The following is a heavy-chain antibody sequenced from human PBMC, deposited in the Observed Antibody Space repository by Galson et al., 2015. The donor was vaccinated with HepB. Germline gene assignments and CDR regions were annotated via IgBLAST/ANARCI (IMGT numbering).Heavy chain of an antibody. CDR3: AKGRYCSSTSCPRGNLFDY. CDR2: ISGSGGST. V-gene: IGHV3-23*01. Sequence: SCKASGGTFSSYAMSWVRQAPGKGLEWVSAISGSGGSTYYADSVKGRFTISRDNSKNTLYLQMNSLRAEDTAVYYCAKGRYCSSTSCPRGNLFDYWGQGTLVTVSS. CDR1: GGTFSSYA. D-gene: IGHD2-2*01. J-gene: IGHJ4*02.